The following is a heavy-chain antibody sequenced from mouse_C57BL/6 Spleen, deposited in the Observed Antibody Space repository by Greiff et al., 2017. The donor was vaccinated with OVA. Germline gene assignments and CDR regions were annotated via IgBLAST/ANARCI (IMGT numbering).Heavy chain of an antibody. J-gene: IGHJ4*01. V-gene: IGHV5-17*01. CDR3: ARTHYYGRVFYAMDY. Sequence: DVKLVESGGGLVKPGGSLKLSCAASGFTFSDYGMHWVRQAPEKGLEWVAYISSGSSTIYYADTVKGRFTISRDNAKNTLFLQMTSLRSEDTAMYYCARTHYYGRVFYAMDYWGQGTSVTVSS. D-gene: IGHD1-1*01. CDR2: ISSGSSTI. CDR1: GFTFSDYG.